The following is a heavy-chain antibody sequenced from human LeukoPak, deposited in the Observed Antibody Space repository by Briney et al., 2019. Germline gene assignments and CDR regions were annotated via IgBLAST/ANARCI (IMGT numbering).Heavy chain of an antibody. CDR2: INTNTGNP. CDR1: GYTFTTYG. Sequence: ASVKVSCKASGYTFTTYGMNWVRQAPGQGLEWMGWINTNTGNPTYAQGFTGRFVFSLATSVSTAYLQISSLKAEDTAVYYCARELGELSFALYYYYYMDVWGKGTTVTVSS. J-gene: IGHJ6*03. V-gene: IGHV7-4-1*02. CDR3: ARELGELSFALYYYYYMDV. D-gene: IGHD3-16*02.